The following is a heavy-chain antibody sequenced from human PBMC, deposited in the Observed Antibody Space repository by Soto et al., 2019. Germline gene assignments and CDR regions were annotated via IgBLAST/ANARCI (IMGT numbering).Heavy chain of an antibody. J-gene: IGHJ4*02. Sequence: QVQLVESGGGVVQPGRSLRLSCAASGFTFSSYGMHWVRQAPGKGLEWVAVIWYDGSNKYYADSVKGRFTISRDNSKNTLYLQMNSLRGEDTAVYYCARLGQAQPDDYWGQGTLVTVSS. V-gene: IGHV3-33*01. CDR1: GFTFSSYG. D-gene: IGHD1-1*01. CDR2: IWYDGSNK. CDR3: ARLGQAQPDDY.